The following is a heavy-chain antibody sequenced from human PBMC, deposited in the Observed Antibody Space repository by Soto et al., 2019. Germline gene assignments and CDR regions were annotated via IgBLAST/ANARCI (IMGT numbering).Heavy chain of an antibody. J-gene: IGHJ4*02. V-gene: IGHV4-34*01. Sequence: PSETLSLTCAVYGGSFSGYYWSWIRQPPGKGLEWIGEINHSGSTNYNPSLKSRVTISVDTSKNQFSLKLSSVTAADTAVYYCNTDYYGSGSYYWGQGTLVTVSS. D-gene: IGHD3-10*01. CDR3: NTDYYGSGSYY. CDR1: GGSFSGYY. CDR2: INHSGST.